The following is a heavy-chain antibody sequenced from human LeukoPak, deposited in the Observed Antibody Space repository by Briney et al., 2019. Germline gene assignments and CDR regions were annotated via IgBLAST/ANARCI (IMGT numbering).Heavy chain of an antibody. CDR1: GYSFTSYW. D-gene: IGHD3-22*01. Sequence: GVSLKISCKGSGYSFTSYWIGWVRQMPGKGLEWMGTIYPGDSDTRYSPSFQGQVTISADKSISTAYLQWSSLKASDTAMYYFARQGDNYYDSSGNYPLDYWGQGTLVTVSS. J-gene: IGHJ4*02. CDR2: IYPGDSDT. V-gene: IGHV5-51*01. CDR3: ARQGDNYYDSSGNYPLDY.